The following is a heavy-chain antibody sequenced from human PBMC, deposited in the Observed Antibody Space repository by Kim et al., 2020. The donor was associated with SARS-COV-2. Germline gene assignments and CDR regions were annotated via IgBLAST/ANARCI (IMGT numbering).Heavy chain of an antibody. J-gene: IGHJ6*03. CDR1: GYTFTSYD. CDR2: MNPNSGNT. Sequence: ASVKVSCKASGYTFTSYDINWVRQATGQGLEWMGWMNPNSGNTGYAQKFQGRVTMTRNTSISTAYMELSSLRSEDTAVYYCAIFARGAAYYDYIWGRRDYYYYYMDVWGKGTTVTVSS. CDR3: AIFARGAAYYDYIWGRRDYYYYYMDV. D-gene: IGHD3-16*01. V-gene: IGHV1-8*01.